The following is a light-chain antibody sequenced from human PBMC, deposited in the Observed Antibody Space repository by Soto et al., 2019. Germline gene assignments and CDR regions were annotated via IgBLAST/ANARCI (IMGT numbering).Light chain of an antibody. CDR2: GAS. CDR3: QQYDNSLT. V-gene: IGKV3-20*01. Sequence: EIVLTQSPGTLSLSPGERATLSCRASQSLSSSQLAWYQQKPGQAPRLLIYGASSRATGIPDRFGGSGSGTDFTLTIRRLESEDFAGYFCQQYDNSLTFGGGTKVAI. CDR1: QSLSSSQ. J-gene: IGKJ4*01.